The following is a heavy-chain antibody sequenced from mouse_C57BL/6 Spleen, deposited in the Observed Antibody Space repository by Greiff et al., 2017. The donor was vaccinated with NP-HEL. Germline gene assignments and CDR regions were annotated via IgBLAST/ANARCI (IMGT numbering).Heavy chain of an antibody. J-gene: IGHJ4*01. CDR3: ARRRRTYDYDDAMDY. CDR2: IYPGDGDT. Sequence: QVQLKQSGPELVKPGASVKISCKASGYAFSSSWMNWVKQRPGKGLEWIGRIYPGDGDTNYNGKFKGKATLTADKSSSTAYMQLSSLTSEDSAVYFCARRRRTYDYDDAMDYWGQGTSVTVSS. CDR1: GYAFSSSW. D-gene: IGHD2-4*01. V-gene: IGHV1-82*01.